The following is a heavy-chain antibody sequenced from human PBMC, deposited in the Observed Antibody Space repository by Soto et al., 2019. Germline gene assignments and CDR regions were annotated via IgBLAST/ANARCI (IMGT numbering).Heavy chain of an antibody. V-gene: IGHV1-69*06. CDR2: IIPIFGTA. D-gene: IGHD6-19*01. Sequence: SVKVSCKASGGTFSSYAISWVRQAPGQGLEWMGGIIPIFGTANYAQKFQGRVTITADKSTSTAYMELSSLRSEDTAVYYCARDPRIAVAASNWFDPWGQGTLVTVSS. J-gene: IGHJ5*02. CDR1: GGTFSSYA. CDR3: ARDPRIAVAASNWFDP.